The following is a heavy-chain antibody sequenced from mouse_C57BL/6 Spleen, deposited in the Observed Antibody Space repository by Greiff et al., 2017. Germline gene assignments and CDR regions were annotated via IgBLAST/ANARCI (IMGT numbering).Heavy chain of an antibody. D-gene: IGHD1-1*01. CDR2: IYPGDGDT. V-gene: IGHV1-82*01. Sequence: QVQLQQSGPELVKPGASVKISCKASGYAFSSSWMNWVKQRPGKGLEWIGRIYPGDGDTNYKGKFKGKATLTADKSSSTAYMQPSSLTSEDSAVYFCASRITTVVATDYFDYWGQGTTLTVSS. J-gene: IGHJ2*01. CDR3: ASRITTVVATDYFDY. CDR1: GYAFSSSW.